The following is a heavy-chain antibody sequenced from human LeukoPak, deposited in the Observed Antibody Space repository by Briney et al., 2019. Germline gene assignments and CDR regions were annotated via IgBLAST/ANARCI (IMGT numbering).Heavy chain of an antibody. D-gene: IGHD5-18*01. CDR2: IIPIFGTA. CDR3: ARAPIGDTAMVTPYYYYYYYMDV. CDR1: GGTFSSYA. V-gene: IGHV1-69*01. Sequence: SVKVSCKASGGTFSSYAISWVRQAPGQGLEWMGGIIPIFGTANYAQKFQGRVTITADESTSTAYMELSSLRSEDTAVYYCARAPIGDTAMVTPYYYYYYYMDVWGKGTTVTVSS. J-gene: IGHJ6*03.